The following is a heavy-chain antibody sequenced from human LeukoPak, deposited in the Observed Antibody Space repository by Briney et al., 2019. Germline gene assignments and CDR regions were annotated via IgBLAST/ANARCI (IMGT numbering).Heavy chain of an antibody. CDR3: AKTRVGIRGVYPTGAFDI. J-gene: IGHJ3*02. Sequence: ASVTVSYKASGYTFTVYYMHWVRQARGQGLEWMGWINPNRGGTNYAQKFQGRVTMTRDTSISTAYMELSRLRSDDTAVYYCAKTRVGIRGVYPTGAFDIWGQGTMVTVSS. V-gene: IGHV1-2*02. D-gene: IGHD3-10*01. CDR2: INPNRGGT. CDR1: GYTFTVYY.